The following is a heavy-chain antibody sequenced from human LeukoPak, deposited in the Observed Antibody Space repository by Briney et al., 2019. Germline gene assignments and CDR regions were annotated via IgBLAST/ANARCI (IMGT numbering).Heavy chain of an antibody. J-gene: IGHJ3*02. D-gene: IGHD3-16*02. V-gene: IGHV4-39*01. CDR3: ARPSTDYVWGSYRTGAFDI. CDR1: GGSISSSSYY. CDR2: IYYSGST. Sequence: KPSETLSLTCTVSGGSISSSSYYWGWIRQPPGKGLEWIGSIYYSGSTYYNPSLKSRVTISVDTSKNQFSLKLSPVTAADTAVYYCARPSTDYVWGSYRTGAFDIWGQGTMVTVSS.